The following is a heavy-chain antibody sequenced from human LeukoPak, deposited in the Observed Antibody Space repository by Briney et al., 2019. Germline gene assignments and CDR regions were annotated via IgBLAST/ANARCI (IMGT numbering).Heavy chain of an antibody. CDR3: ARSRVGGIAAAGTDYYYMDV. V-gene: IGHV5-51*01. D-gene: IGHD6-13*01. CDR2: IYPGDSDT. J-gene: IGHJ6*03. CDR1: GYSFTSYW. Sequence: GESLKISCKGSGYSFTSYWIGWVRQMPGKGLEWMGIIYPGDSDTRYSPSFQGQVTLSADKSISTAYLQWSSLKASDTAMYYCARSRVGGIAAAGTDYYYMDVWGKGTTVTVSS.